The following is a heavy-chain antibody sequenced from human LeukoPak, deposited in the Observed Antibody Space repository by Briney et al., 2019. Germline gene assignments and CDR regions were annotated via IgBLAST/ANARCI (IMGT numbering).Heavy chain of an antibody. Sequence: GGSLRLSCAASGFTFSSYGMRWVRQAPGKGLEWVAFIRYDGSNKYYAGSVKGRFTISRDNSKNTMYLQMNSLRAEDTAVYYYANVFPHSGYDVWQYFEYWGQGTLVTASS. CDR2: IRYDGSNK. V-gene: IGHV3-30*02. D-gene: IGHD5-12*01. J-gene: IGHJ4*02. CDR3: ANVFPHSGYDVWQYFEY. CDR1: GFTFSSYG.